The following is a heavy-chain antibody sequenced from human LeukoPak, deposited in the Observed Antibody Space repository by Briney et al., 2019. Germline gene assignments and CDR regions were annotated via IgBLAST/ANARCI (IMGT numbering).Heavy chain of an antibody. CDR1: GGSFSSDY. D-gene: IGHD5-18*01. CDR2: IFYSGST. J-gene: IGHJ4*02. CDR3: ARMIQPRLLDY. V-gene: IGHV4-59*08. Sequence: LETLSLTCTVSGGSFSSDYWTWIRQPPGKGLEWIGLIFYSGSTTYNPSLKSRVTISIDTSKNQFSLKLTSVTAADTAVYYCARMIQPRLLDYWGQGTLVTVSS.